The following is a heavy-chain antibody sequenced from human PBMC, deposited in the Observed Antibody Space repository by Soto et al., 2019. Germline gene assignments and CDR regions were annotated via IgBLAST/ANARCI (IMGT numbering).Heavy chain of an antibody. V-gene: IGHV4-30-2*01. J-gene: IGHJ5*02. CDR1: GGSIISGAYS. CDR3: ARGMWNSEEMICGFYFDP. Sequence: PSETLSLTCAVSGGSIISGAYSWSWIRQPPGKVLEWLGYISQSGATDYNPSLEWRVTISMARSKHAFSLNLSSLTTDDTAVYYCARGMWNSEEMICGFYFDPWGRGTLVTVAS. CDR2: ISQSGAT. D-gene: IGHD3-22*01.